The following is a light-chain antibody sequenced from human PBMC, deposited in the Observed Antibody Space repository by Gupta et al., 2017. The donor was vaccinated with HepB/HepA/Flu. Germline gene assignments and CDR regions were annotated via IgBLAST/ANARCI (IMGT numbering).Light chain of an antibody. Sequence: QSALTQPASVSGSPGQSQTILCTGTYSDVGGYNYVSWYQQHPDKAPKLMIHDVSNRPTGVSNRFSGSKSANTASLTISGLQAEDEADYYCSSYTRSSIWVFGGGTKVTVL. J-gene: IGLJ3*02. CDR2: DVS. CDR3: SSYTRSSIWV. V-gene: IGLV2-14*03. CDR1: YSDVGGYNY.